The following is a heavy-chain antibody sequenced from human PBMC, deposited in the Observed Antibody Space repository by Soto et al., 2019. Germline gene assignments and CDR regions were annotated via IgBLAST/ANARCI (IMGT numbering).Heavy chain of an antibody. Sequence: ASVKVSCKASGYTFIDYYMHWVRQAPGQGFEWLGRISPKSGATNFAQKFQGRVTMTWDTSLNTAYMELSSLISEDTAVYYCARPPGYISDWYYFDLWGQGTLVTVSS. CDR3: ARPPGYISDWYYFDL. J-gene: IGHJ4*02. V-gene: IGHV1-2*02. CDR2: ISPKSGAT. CDR1: GYTFIDYY. D-gene: IGHD3-9*01.